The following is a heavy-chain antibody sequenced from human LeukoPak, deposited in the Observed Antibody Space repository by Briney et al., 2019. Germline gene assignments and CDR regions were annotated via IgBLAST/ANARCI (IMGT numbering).Heavy chain of an antibody. J-gene: IGHJ2*01. CDR3: ARGPTNDYGGKDPDL. CDR1: GGSFSDYY. CDR2: INHSGST. Sequence: PSETLSLTCAVYGGSFSDYYWSWIRQPPGKGLEWIGEINHSGSTNYNPSLKSRVTISVDTSKNQFSLKLTSVTAADTAVFYCARGPTNDYGGKDPDLWGRGTLVTVSS. V-gene: IGHV4-34*01. D-gene: IGHD4-23*01.